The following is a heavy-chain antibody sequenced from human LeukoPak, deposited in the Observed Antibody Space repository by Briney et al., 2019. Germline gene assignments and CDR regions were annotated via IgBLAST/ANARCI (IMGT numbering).Heavy chain of an antibody. V-gene: IGHV3-74*01. J-gene: IGHJ4*02. CDR3: AKGSGIAARPGLNFDY. Sequence: GGSLRLSCAASGFTFSSYWMHWVRQAPGKGLVWVSRINSDGSSTSYADSVKGRFTISRDNAKNTLYLQMNSLRAEDTAVYYCAKGSGIAARPGLNFDYWGQGTLVTVSS. D-gene: IGHD6-6*01. CDR1: GFTFSSYW. CDR2: INSDGSST.